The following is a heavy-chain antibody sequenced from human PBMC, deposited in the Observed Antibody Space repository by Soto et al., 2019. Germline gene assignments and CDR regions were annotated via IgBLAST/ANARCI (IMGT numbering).Heavy chain of an antibody. CDR2: MSHDGSSS. J-gene: IGHJ4*02. Sequence: PGGSLRLSCAASGFSFSNYAMHWVRQTPDKGLEWVAVMSHDGSSSFYADSVKGRFTISRDNSKTTLYLQMNSLRAEDTAVYYCAKRGYYYDSSGYYYFDYWGQGTLVTVSS. D-gene: IGHD3-22*01. V-gene: IGHV3-30-3*02. CDR1: GFSFSNYA. CDR3: AKRGYYYDSSGYYYFDY.